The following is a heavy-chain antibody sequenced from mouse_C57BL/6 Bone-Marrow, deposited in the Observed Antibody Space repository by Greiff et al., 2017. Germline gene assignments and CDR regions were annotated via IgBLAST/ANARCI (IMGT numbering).Heavy chain of an antibody. J-gene: IGHJ4*01. V-gene: IGHV1-74*01. CDR2: IHPSDSDT. CDR1: GYTFTSYW. D-gene: IGHD1-1*01. Sequence: QVQLQQPGAELVKPGASVKVSCKASGYTFTSYWMHWVKQRPGQGLEWIGRIHPSDSDTNYNQKFKGKATLTVDKSSSTAYMQLSSLTSEDSAVYYCARVITTVVATRGGRAMDYWGQGTSVTVSS. CDR3: ARVITTVVATRGGRAMDY.